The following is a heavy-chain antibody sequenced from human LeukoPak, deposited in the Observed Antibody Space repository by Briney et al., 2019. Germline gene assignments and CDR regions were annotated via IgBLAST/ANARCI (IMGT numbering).Heavy chain of an antibody. Sequence: PGGSLRLSCAGSGFTFSNYWMTWVRQAPGKGLEWVASINQDGSEKYYVDSVKGRFTISRDNAKSSLYLQMNNQRAEDTAVYFCARDKGIVTPRGYYYYMDVWGRGTTVTVSS. V-gene: IGHV3-7*01. D-gene: IGHD1-26*01. CDR2: INQDGSEK. J-gene: IGHJ6*03. CDR3: ARDKGIVTPRGYYYYMDV. CDR1: GFTFSNYW.